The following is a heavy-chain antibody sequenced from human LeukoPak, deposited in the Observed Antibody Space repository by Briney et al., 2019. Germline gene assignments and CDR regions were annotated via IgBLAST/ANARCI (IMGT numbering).Heavy chain of an antibody. Sequence: PGGSLRLSCAASGFTFSSYGMHWVRQAPGKGLGWVAVISYDGSNKYYADSVKGRFTISRDNSKNTLYLQMNSLRAEDTAVYYCAKDRVTWGSGYGDYGGFDYWGQGALVTVSS. J-gene: IGHJ4*02. CDR1: GFTFSSYG. V-gene: IGHV3-30*18. CDR2: ISYDGSNK. D-gene: IGHD4-17*01. CDR3: AKDRVTWGSGYGDYGGFDY.